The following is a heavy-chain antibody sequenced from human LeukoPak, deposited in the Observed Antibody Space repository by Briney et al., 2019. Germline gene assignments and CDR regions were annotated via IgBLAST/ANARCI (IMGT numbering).Heavy chain of an antibody. V-gene: IGHV1-69*06. D-gene: IGHD5-18*01. J-gene: IGHJ4*02. CDR2: IIPIFGTA. CDR3: ARGRYSYTVDY. CDR1: GYTFTGYY. Sequence: SVKVSCKASGYTFTGYYMHWVRQAPGQGLEWMGEIIPIFGTANYAQKFQGRVTITADKSTSTAYMELSSLRSEDTAVYYCARGRYSYTVDYWGQGTLVTVSS.